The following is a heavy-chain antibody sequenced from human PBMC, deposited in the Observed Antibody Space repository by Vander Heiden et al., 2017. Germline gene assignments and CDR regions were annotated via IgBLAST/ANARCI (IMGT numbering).Heavy chain of an antibody. CDR3: AGTTTYEYFQW. Sequence: QMQLVESGGGVVRPGRSLRLSCEASGFPFSYYVFYWVRQAPGKGLDWVATGSYDGSEKYYADSVKGRFTISRDNSKTTLSLQMNSLRAEDTAIYYCAGTTTYEYFQWWGQGTLVTVSS. CDR1: GFPFSYYV. J-gene: IGHJ1*01. CDR2: GSYDGSEK. V-gene: IGHV3-30*03. D-gene: IGHD1-7*01.